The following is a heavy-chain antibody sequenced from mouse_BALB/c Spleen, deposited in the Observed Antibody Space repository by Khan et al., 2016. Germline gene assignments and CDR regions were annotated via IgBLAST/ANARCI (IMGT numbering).Heavy chain of an antibody. D-gene: IGHD2-5*01. V-gene: IGHV5-17*02. J-gene: IGHJ4*01. CDR1: GFNFSSFG. CDR3: ARRIVTKDYYGMDY. Sequence: EVELVESGGGLVQPGGSRKLPCAASGFNFSSFGMHWVRQAPETGLEWVAYISSGSNTIYYADTVKGRFTISSDNPKKTLFLQMTSLWSENTAMYYYARRIVTKDYYGMDYWGQGTSVTVSS. CDR2: ISSGSNTI.